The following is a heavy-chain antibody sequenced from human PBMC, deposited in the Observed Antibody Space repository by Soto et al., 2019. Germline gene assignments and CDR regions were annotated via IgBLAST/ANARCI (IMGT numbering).Heavy chain of an antibody. CDR1: GGSIISGGYS. V-gene: IGHV4-30-2*01. CDR2: IYHSGST. CDR3: ARDHPHSYGVYYFDY. J-gene: IGHJ4*02. Sequence: SETLSLTCTVSGGSIISGGYSWSWLRQPPGKGLEWIGYIYHSGSTYYNPSLKSRVTISADTSKNQVSLKVNSVTAADTAVYYCARDHPHSYGVYYFDYWGQGTPVTVSS. D-gene: IGHD5-18*01.